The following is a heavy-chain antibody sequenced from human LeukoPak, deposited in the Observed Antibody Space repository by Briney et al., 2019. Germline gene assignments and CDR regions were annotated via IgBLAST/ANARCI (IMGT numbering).Heavy chain of an antibody. CDR1: GGSISSYY. V-gene: IGHV4-39*01. D-gene: IGHD6-13*01. J-gene: IGHJ4*02. CDR3: ARLGGEQLVR. CDR2: IYYSGST. Sequence: SETLSLTCTVSGGSISSYYWGWIRQPPGKGLEWIGSIYYSGSTYYNPSLKSRVTISVDTSKNQFSLRLSSVTAADTAVYYCARLGGEQLVRWGQGTLVTVSS.